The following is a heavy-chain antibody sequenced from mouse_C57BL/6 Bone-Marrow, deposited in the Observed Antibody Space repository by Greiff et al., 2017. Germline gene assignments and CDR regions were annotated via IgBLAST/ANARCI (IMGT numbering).Heavy chain of an antibody. Sequence: EVQLVESGPGLVKPSQSLSLTCSVTGYSITSGYYWNWIRQFPGNKLEWMGYISYDGSNNYNPSLKNRISITRDTSNNQFFLKLNSVTTEDTATYYCAKANWDVRFAYWGQGTLVTVSA. CDR2: ISYDGSN. J-gene: IGHJ3*01. V-gene: IGHV3-6*01. CDR3: AKANWDVRFAY. D-gene: IGHD4-1*01. CDR1: GYSITSGYY.